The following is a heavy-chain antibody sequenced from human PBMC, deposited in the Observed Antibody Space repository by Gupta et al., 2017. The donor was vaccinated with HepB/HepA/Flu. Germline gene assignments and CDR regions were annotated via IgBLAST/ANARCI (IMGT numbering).Heavy chain of an antibody. CDR2: INPSGGST. D-gene: IGHD3-3*01. J-gene: IGHJ3*02. V-gene: IGHV1-46*01. CDR1: GYTFTSYY. CDR3: ARDFSLGLYDFWSAGDAFDI. Sequence: QVQLVQSGAEVTKPGASVKVSCKASGYTFTSYYMHWVRQAPVQGLEWMGIINPSGGSTSYAQKFQGRVTMTRDTSTSTVYMELSSLRSEDTAVYYCARDFSLGLYDFWSAGDAFDIWGQGTMVTVSS.